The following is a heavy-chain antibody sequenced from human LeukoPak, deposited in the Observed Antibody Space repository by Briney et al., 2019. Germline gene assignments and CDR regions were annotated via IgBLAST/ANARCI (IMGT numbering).Heavy chain of an antibody. CDR2: INPNGDYI. D-gene: IGHD3-9*01. Sequence: GGSLRLSCAASGFSFSNYAMNWVRQAPGKGLEWVSSINPNGDYIYYADSVKGRFTISRDNAKNSLYLQMTSLKAEDTAVYFCARGIGYFDWLFFSWGQGTLLTVSS. V-gene: IGHV3-21*06. J-gene: IGHJ5*02. CDR3: ARGIGYFDWLFFS. CDR1: GFSFSNYA.